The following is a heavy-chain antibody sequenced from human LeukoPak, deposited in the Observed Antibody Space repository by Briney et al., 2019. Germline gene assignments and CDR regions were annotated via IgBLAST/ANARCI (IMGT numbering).Heavy chain of an antibody. CDR2: IKQDGSVK. V-gene: IGHV3-7*01. J-gene: IGHJ3*02. CDR1: GFTFSTHW. Sequence: GGSLRLSCSASGFTFSTHWMSWVRQAPGKGLEWVANIKQDGSVKHYVYSVKGRFTISRDNGENSLYLQMSSLRAEDTAVYYCARESITMIDDAFDIWGQGTMVTVSS. D-gene: IGHD3-22*01. CDR3: ARESITMIDDAFDI.